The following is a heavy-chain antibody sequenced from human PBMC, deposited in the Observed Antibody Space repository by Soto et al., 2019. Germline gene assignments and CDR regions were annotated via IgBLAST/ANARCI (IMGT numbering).Heavy chain of an antibody. D-gene: IGHD3-16*01. V-gene: IGHV4-61*01. CDR3: ARGLTMGQLPSHFDH. CDR2: VHSSGIT. J-gene: IGHJ5*02. Sequence: NPSETLSLTCTVSGGSVSNDNFYWSWIRQPPGKGLEWIGYVHSSGITNYNPSLKRRVTISVDTSRNQFSLRLSSVTAADTAVYYCARGLTMGQLPSHFDHWGQGTLVTVSS. CDR1: GGSVSNDNFY.